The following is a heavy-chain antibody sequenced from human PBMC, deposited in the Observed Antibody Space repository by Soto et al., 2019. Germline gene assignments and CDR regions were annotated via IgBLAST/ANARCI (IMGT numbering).Heavy chain of an antibody. CDR1: GGSFSGYY. J-gene: IGHJ4*02. CDR2: INHSGST. CDR3: ARLPLSDFDY. V-gene: IGHV4-34*01. Sequence: QVQLQQWGAGLLKPSETLSLTCAVYGGSFSGYYWSWIRQPPGKGLEWIGEINHSGSTNYNPSLKSRVTISVDTSKNQFSLKLSSVTAADTAVYYCARLPLSDFDYWGQGTLVTVSS.